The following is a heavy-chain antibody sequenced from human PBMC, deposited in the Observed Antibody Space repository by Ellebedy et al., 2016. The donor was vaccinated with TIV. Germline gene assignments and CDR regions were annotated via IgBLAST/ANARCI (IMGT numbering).Heavy chain of an antibody. CDR2: IHPKSGDT. CDR1: GYTLTGYY. J-gene: IGHJ4*02. V-gene: IGHV1-2*02. D-gene: IGHD2-15*01. CDR3: ARTAQRCSGGICYSGRVSYPFDY. Sequence: AASVTVSCKTSGYTLTGYYVHWVRQAPEQGLEWMGWIHPKSGDTIYPQKFQGRVTMTRDTSISTAYMELTTLRPDDTAVYFCARTAQRCSGGICYSGRVSYPFDYWGQGTLVTVSS.